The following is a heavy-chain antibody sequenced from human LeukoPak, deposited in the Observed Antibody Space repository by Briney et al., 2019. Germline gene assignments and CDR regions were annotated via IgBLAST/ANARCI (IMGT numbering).Heavy chain of an antibody. CDR1: GGSISSYY. V-gene: IGHV4-59*08. J-gene: IGHJ4*02. Sequence: PSETLSLTCTVPGGSISSYYWSWIRQPPGKGLEWIGYIYYSGSTNYNPSLKSRVTISVDTSKNQLSLKLTSVTAADTAVYYCARMQSSSWPNYYFDYWGQGTLVTVSS. CDR2: IYYSGST. D-gene: IGHD6-13*01. CDR3: ARMQSSSWPNYYFDY.